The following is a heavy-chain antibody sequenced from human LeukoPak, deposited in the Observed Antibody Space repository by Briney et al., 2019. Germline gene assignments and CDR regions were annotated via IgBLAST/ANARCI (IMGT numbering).Heavy chain of an antibody. CDR1: GGSISSYY. CDR2: IYYSGSN. D-gene: IGHD4-17*01. CDR3: ARTYYHGDLGDDAFDI. J-gene: IGHJ3*02. Sequence: SETLSLTCTVSGGSISSYYWSWLRQPPGQGLEWIGYIYYSGSNNYNPSLKSRVTISVDTSKNQFSLKLSSVTAADTAVYYCARTYYHGDLGDDAFDIWGQGTMVTVSS. V-gene: IGHV4-59*01.